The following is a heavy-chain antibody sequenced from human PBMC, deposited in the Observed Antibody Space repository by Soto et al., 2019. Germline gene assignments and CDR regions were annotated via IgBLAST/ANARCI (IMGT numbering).Heavy chain of an antibody. V-gene: IGHV4-59*01. J-gene: IGHJ4*02. CDR2: IYYSGST. Sequence: SETLSLTCTSSGGSIIGYYWNWIRQLPGKGLEWIGYIYYSGSTNYNPSLESRVTMSVDTSKNQLSLKLSSVTAADTAVYDCARGHYYESTGFHGYFFDYWGQGSLVTVSS. D-gene: IGHD3-22*01. CDR3: ARGHYYESTGFHGYFFDY. CDR1: GGSIIGYY.